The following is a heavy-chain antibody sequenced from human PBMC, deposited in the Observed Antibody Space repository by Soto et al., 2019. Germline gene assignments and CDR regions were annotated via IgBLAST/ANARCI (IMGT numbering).Heavy chain of an antibody. CDR3: ARGPKLRFLEWFRLNWFDT. V-gene: IGHV4-34*01. CDR2: INHSGST. J-gene: IGHJ5*02. CDR1: GWSFSGYY. D-gene: IGHD3-3*01. Sequence: SDTLSLTCAVYGWSFSGYYWSWIRQPPGKGLEWIGEINHSGSTNYNPSLKSRVTISVDTSKNQFSLKLSSVTAADTAVYYCARGPKLRFLEWFRLNWFDTWGQGTLVTVS.